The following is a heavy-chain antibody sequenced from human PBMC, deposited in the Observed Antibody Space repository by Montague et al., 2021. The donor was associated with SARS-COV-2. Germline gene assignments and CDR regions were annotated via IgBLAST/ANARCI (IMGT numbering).Heavy chain of an antibody. D-gene: IGHD2-2*01. CDR1: GGSINNYF. V-gene: IGHV4-59*13. CDR3: ARGRTRVGQFSYFDF. J-gene: IGHJ4*02. CDR2: VYNDENT. Sequence: SETLSLTCTVSGGSINNYFWAWIRQTPEKGLEWTASVYNDENTNYNPSLKSRLTMSIDTSKKQFSLNLNSVTAADTAVYYCARGRTRVGQFSYFDFWGQGILVTVSS.